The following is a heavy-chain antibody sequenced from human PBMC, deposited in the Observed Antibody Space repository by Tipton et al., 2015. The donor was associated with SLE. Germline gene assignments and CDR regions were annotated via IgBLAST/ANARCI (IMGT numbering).Heavy chain of an antibody. CDR3: AKHERDFLD. V-gene: IGHV4-38-2*01. CDR2: IYHSGRT. D-gene: IGHD3-3*01. Sequence: TLSLTCAVSGYSISSGFYWGWIRQPPGKKLEWIGTIYHSGRTYYNPSLQSRVTLSVDTSKNQFSLTLTSVTAADTAVYYCAKHERDFLDWGQGTVVTVSS. CDR1: GYSISSGFY. J-gene: IGHJ4*02.